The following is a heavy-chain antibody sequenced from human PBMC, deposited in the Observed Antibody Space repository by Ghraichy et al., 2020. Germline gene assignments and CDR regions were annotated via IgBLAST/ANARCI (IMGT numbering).Heavy chain of an antibody. V-gene: IGHV3-74*01. J-gene: IGHJ4*02. CDR2: LNIDGTTV. CDR1: GFSFTDYW. Sequence: GGSLRPSCAASGFSFTDYWMHWVRQTPGMGLEWVSHLNIDGTTVNYADSVKGRFTISRDNAKNTMYLQMISLTVEDTAVYYGVRSDKDGPRHFDYWGQGTLVTVSS. CDR3: VRSDKDGPRHFDY. D-gene: IGHD3-9*01.